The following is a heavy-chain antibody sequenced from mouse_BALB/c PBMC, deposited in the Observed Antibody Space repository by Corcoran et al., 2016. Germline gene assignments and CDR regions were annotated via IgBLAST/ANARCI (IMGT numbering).Heavy chain of an antibody. J-gene: IGHJ1*01. CDR1: GYTFTNYG. CDR3: ARWDYYYGSSYWYFDV. D-gene: IGHD1-1*01. CDR2: INTYTGEP. Sequence: QIQLVQSGPELKKPGETVKISCKASGYTFTNYGMNWVKQAPGKGLKWMGWINTYTGEPTYADDFNGRFAFSLETSASTAYLQINNLTNEDTATNFCARWDYYYGSSYWYFDVWGAGTTFTVSS. V-gene: IGHV9-3-1*01.